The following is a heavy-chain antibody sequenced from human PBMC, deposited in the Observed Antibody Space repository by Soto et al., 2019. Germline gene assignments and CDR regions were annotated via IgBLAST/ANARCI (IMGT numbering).Heavy chain of an antibody. CDR3: ARDRRPRTVTPSTT. J-gene: IGHJ4*02. V-gene: IGHV1-18*01. Sequence: QVQLVQSGPEVQKPGASVKVSCKASGYTFTSYGISWVRQAPGQGLEWMGWISAYNGNTNYAQKRQGRVPMTTDTTPGTAYLELRSLRSDDTAVYYCARDRRPRTVTPSTTWGQGTLVTGSS. D-gene: IGHD4-17*01. CDR1: GYTFTSYG. CDR2: ISAYNGNT.